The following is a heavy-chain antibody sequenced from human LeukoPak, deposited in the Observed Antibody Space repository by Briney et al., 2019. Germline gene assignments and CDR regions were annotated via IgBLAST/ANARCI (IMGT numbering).Heavy chain of an antibody. CDR3: AREGNKNYYDSSGYHFDY. CDR1: GYTFTRYY. CDR2: INPSGGST. J-gene: IGHJ4*02. Sequence: GASVKVSCKASGYTFTRYYMHWVRQAPGQGLEWMGIINPSGGSTRYAQKFQGRVTMTRDTSTSTVYMELSSLRSEDTAVYYCAREGNKNYYDSSGYHFDYWGQGTLVTVSS. V-gene: IGHV1-46*01. D-gene: IGHD3-22*01.